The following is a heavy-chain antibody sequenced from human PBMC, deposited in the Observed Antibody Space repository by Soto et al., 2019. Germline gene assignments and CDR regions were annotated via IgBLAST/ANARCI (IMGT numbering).Heavy chain of an antibody. Sequence: GASVKVSCKASGYTFTSYGISWVRQAPGQRLEWMGWISAYNGNTNYAQKLQGRVTMTTDTSTSTANMELRSLRSDDTAVYYCARNWGYSSSWSPPIYYFDYWGQGTLVTVSS. CDR3: ARNWGYSSSWSPPIYYFDY. CDR1: GYTFTSYG. J-gene: IGHJ4*02. D-gene: IGHD6-13*01. CDR2: ISAYNGNT. V-gene: IGHV1-18*01.